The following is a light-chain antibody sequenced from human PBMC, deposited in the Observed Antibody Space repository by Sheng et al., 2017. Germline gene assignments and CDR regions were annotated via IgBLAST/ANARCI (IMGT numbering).Light chain of an antibody. CDR1: QSVAGRY. Sequence: EIVLTQSPGTLSLSLGERATLSCRASQSVAGRYLAWYQQKPGQAPRLLIYGASTRASGIPDRFSGSGSGTDFTLTISRLEPEDFAVYYCQQYRSSTTFGQGTKVEIK. CDR3: QQYRSSTT. V-gene: IGKV3-20*01. CDR2: GAS. J-gene: IGKJ1*01.